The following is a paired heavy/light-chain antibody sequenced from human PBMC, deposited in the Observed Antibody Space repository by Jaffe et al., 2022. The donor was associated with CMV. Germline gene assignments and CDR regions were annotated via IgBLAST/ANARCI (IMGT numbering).Light chain of an antibody. CDR3: SSYAGSNNYV. V-gene: IGLV2-8*01. J-gene: IGLJ1*01. CDR2: EIN. Sequence: QSALTQPPSASGSPGQSVTISCTGTNSDVGDFLYVSWYQQHPGKAPKLMIYEINKRPSGVPDRFSGSKSGNTASLTVSGLRAEDEADYYCSSYAGSNNYVFGTGTKVTVL. CDR1: NSDVGDFLY.
Heavy chain of an antibody. J-gene: IGHJ4*02. Sequence: EVQLVQSGGGLVQPGGSLRLSCAASKFSFSSYGMTWVRQAPGMGLEWVSSISGRGDTTDYADSVKGRFTISRDNSKSTLDLQMNNLRAEDTAIYYCAKERGRYIDWDRYYFDYWGQGSMVSVAS. CDR3: AKERGRYIDWDRYYFDY. V-gene: IGHV3-23*04. D-gene: IGHD3-9*01. CDR1: KFSFSSYG. CDR2: ISGRGDTT.